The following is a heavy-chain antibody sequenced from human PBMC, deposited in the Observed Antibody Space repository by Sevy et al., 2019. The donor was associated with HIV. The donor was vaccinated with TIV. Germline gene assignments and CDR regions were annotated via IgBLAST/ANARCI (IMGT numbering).Heavy chain of an antibody. Sequence: GGSLRLSCAASGFTFSKYSMSWVRQPPGKGLGWVSTLSFVCGEINYEDSVKGRFTISRDNSKSSVYLQMNNLRPEDTAVYYCAREGCTKPHDYWGQGTLVTVSS. D-gene: IGHD2-8*01. J-gene: IGHJ4*02. CDR3: AREGCTKPHDY. V-gene: IGHV3-23*01. CDR1: GFTFSKYS. CDR2: LSFVCGEI.